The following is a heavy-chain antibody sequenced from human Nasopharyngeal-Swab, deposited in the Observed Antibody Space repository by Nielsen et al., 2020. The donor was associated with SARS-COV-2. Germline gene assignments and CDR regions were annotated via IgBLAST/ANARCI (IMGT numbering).Heavy chain of an antibody. CDR1: GFTFSSYG. Sequence: GESLKISCAASGFTFSSYGMHWVRQAPGKGLEWVAVISYDGSNKYYADSVKGRFTISRDNSKNTLYLQMNSLRAEDTAAYYCAKDKDGAFDIWGQGTMVTVSS. CDR3: AKDKDGAFDI. J-gene: IGHJ3*02. D-gene: IGHD5-24*01. V-gene: IGHV3-30*18. CDR2: ISYDGSNK.